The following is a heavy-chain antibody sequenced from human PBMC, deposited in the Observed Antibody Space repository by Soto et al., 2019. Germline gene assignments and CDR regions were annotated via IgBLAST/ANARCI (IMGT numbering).Heavy chain of an antibody. CDR2: ISYDGSNK. CDR3: ARAGIAAAGDLGYYYGMDV. J-gene: IGHJ6*02. Sequence: PGGSLRLSCAASGFTFSSYAMHWVRQAPGKGLEWVAVISYDGSNKYYADSVKGRFTISRDNSKNTLYLQMNSLRAEDTAVYYCARAGIAAAGDLGYYYGMDVWGQGTTVTVSS. CDR1: GFTFSSYA. V-gene: IGHV3-30-3*01. D-gene: IGHD6-13*01.